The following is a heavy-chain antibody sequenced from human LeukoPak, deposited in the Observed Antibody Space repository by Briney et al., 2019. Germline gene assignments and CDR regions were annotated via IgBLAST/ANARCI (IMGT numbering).Heavy chain of an antibody. CDR3: ARGRISISYYYDSSGYTY. V-gene: IGHV4-39*01. CDR1: GGSISSSSYY. CDR2: IYYSGST. D-gene: IGHD3-22*01. Sequence: PSETLSLTCTVSGGSISSSSYYWGWIRQPPGKGLEWIGSIYYSGSTYYNPSLKSRVTISVDTSKNQFSLKLSSVTAADTAVYYCARGRISISYYYDSSGYTYWGQGTLVTVSS. J-gene: IGHJ4*02.